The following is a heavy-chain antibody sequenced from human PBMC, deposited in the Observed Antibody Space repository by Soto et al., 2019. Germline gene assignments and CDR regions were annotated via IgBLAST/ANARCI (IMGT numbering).Heavy chain of an antibody. J-gene: IGHJ4*02. V-gene: IGHV4-31*03. CDR2: FYYSGST. D-gene: IGHD3-22*01. CDR3: AGDRGYEKFFDY. CDR1: GGSISSGGYY. Sequence: SETLSLTCTVSGGSISSGGYYWSWIRQHPGKGLEWIGYFYYSGSTYYNPSLKSRVTISVDTSKNQFSLKLSSVTAADTAVYYCAGDRGYEKFFDYWGQGTLVTVYS.